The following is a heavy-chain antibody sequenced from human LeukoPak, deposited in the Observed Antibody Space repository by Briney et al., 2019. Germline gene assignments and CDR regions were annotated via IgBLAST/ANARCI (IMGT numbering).Heavy chain of an antibody. J-gene: IGHJ4*02. V-gene: IGHV3-49*04. Sequence: GGSLRLSCTASGFTFGDYAMSWVRQAPGKGLEWVGFIRSRGYGGTTEYAASVKGRFTISRDHSKSIAYLQMTTLKTEDTAVYSSTRDQVDPMVRGVIILSWGDCWGQGTLVTVSS. CDR1: GFTFGDYA. CDR3: TRDQVDPMVRGVIILSWGDC. CDR2: IRSRGYGGTT. D-gene: IGHD3-10*01.